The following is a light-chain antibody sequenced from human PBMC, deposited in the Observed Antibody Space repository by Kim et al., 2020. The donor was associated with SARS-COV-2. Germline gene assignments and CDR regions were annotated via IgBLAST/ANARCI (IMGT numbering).Light chain of an antibody. J-gene: IGKJ4*01. CDR1: QSISSY. V-gene: IGKV1-39*01. CDR3: QQSYSTPPLT. CDR2: AAS. Sequence: ASVGDRVTINCRASQSISSYLNWYQQKPGKAPKLLIYAASSLQSGVPSRFSGSGSGTDFTLTITSLQPEDFATYYCQQSYSTPPLTFGGGTKLEI.